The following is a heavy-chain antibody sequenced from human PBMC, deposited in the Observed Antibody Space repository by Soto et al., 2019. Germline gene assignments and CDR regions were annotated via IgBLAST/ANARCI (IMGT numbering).Heavy chain of an antibody. Sequence: EVQLVESGGGLVQPGGSLRLSCAASGFTFSTYWMTWVRQAPGKGLEWVANINQDGSVQNYVDSVKGRFTISRDNAKNSLYLQMNSLRAEDAAVYYCARDLSTKYSTYWVDAFDFWGQGTMVTVSS. CDR3: ARDLSTKYSTYWVDAFDF. D-gene: IGHD2-21*01. CDR2: INQDGSVQ. V-gene: IGHV3-7*05. CDR1: GFTFSTYW. J-gene: IGHJ3*01.